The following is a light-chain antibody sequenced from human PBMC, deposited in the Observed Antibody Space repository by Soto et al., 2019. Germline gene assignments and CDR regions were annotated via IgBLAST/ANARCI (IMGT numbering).Light chain of an antibody. CDR3: QQYNNWPRGT. CDR1: QSVSSN. V-gene: IGKV3D-15*01. Sequence: EIVMTQSPATLSVAPGERATLSCRASQSVSSNLAWYQQKPGQAPRLLIYGAATRATGIPARFSGSGSGTEFTLTISSLQSEDFAVYCCQQYNNWPRGTFGQGTKVEIK. CDR2: GAA. J-gene: IGKJ1*01.